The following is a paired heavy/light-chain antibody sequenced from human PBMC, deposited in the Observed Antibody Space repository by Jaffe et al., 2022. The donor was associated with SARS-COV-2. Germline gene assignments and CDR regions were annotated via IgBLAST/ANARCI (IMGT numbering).Heavy chain of an antibody. J-gene: IGHJ2*01. CDR3: AHRRGHYDSSGFYFYSFFDL. D-gene: IGHD3-22*01. CDR1: GFSLSTRGEG. CDR2: IFWDDDT. Sequence: QITLKESGPTLLKPTQTLTLTCDFSGFSLSTRGEGMGWVRQPPGKALEWLALIFWDDDTRYSPSLRTRLTVTKDTAKNQVVLTMTNMGPVDTATYYCAHRRGHYDSSGFYFYSFFDLWGPGTLVAVSS. V-gene: IGHV2-5*02.
Light chain of an antibody. CDR1: QSIEKY. J-gene: IGKJ1*01. CDR2: AAS. Sequence: DIQLTQSPSSLSASVGDRVTITCRASQSIEKYLNWYQQKPGRAPNVLIYAASTLQGGVPSRFSGSGSGTEFNLTISSLQSADFATYYCQQSYNMFPWTFGQGTKVEIK. CDR3: QQSYNMFPWT. V-gene: IGKV1-39*01.